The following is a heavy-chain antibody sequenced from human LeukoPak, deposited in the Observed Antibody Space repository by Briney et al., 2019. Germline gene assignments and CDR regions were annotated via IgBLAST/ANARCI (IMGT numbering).Heavy chain of an antibody. J-gene: IGHJ4*02. V-gene: IGHV3-30*18. Sequence: GRSLRLSCAASGFTFSSYGVHWVRQAPGKGLEWVAVISYDGSNKYYADSVKGRFTISRDNSKNTLYLQMNSLRAEDTAVYYCAKGSWELLSYYFDYWGQGTLVTVSS. D-gene: IGHD1-26*01. CDR1: GFTFSSYG. CDR3: AKGSWELLSYYFDY. CDR2: ISYDGSNK.